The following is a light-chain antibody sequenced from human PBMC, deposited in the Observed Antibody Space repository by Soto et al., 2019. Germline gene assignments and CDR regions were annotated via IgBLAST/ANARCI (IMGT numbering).Light chain of an antibody. Sequence: IVLTQSPGTLSLSPGERATLSCRASQSVTSSFLAWYQQKPGQTPRLLIYDASSRATGIPDRFSGSGSGTDFNLTITRLEPEDFAVYYWLQYGRLPNTFGQGTKLEIE. CDR1: QSVTSSF. J-gene: IGKJ2*01. V-gene: IGKV3-20*01. CDR2: DAS. CDR3: LQYGRLPNT.